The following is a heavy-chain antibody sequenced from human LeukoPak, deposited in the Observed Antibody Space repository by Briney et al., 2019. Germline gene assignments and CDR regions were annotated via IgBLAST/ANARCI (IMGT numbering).Heavy chain of an antibody. J-gene: IGHJ5*02. CDR3: AKFTAAAPWGWFDP. Sequence: GGSLRLSCAASGFTFSSYAMSWVRQGPGKGLEWVSAISDSGGSTYYADSVKGRFTISRDNSKNTLYLQMNSLRAEDTAVYYCAKFTAAAPWGWFDPWGQGTLVTVSS. CDR1: GFTFSSYA. D-gene: IGHD6-13*01. V-gene: IGHV3-23*01. CDR2: ISDSGGST.